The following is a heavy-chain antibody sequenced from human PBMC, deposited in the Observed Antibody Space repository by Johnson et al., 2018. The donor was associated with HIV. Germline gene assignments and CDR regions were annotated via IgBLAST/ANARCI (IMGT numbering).Heavy chain of an antibody. CDR1: GFTFDDYD. V-gene: IGHV3-20*04. CDR3: ARGAPWSGSYAFDI. D-gene: IGHD3-3*01. CDR2: INWNGGST. J-gene: IGHJ3*02. Sequence: EVQLVESGGDVVRPGGSLRLSCAASGFTFDDYDMTWVRQPPGKGLEWVSSINWNGGSTDYADSIKGRFTISRDNAKNSLYLQMNSLRAEDTALYYCARGAPWSGSYAFDIWGQGTMVTVSS.